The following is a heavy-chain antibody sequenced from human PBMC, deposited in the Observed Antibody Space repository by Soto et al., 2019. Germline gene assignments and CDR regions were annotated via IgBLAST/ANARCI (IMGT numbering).Heavy chain of an antibody. CDR3: ARHVGFYWYFDL. CDR2: IYSGGNT. V-gene: IGHV3-66*04. CDR1: GFTVSSSY. J-gene: IGHJ2*01. Sequence: EVQLVESGGGLVQPGGSLRLSCAASGFTVSSSYMGWVRQAPGTGLEWVSSIYSGGNTYYADSVRGRFTISTDNSKDTLYLQMNSLRVDDTAMYYCARHVGFYWYFDLWGRGTLVTVSS. D-gene: IGHD1-26*01.